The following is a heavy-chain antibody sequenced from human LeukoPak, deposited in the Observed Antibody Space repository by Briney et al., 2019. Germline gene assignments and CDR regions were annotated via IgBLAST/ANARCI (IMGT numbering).Heavy chain of an antibody. Sequence: SGTLSLTCAVSGGSISSRNWWSWVRQPPGKGLEWIGEIYHSGSTNYNPSLKTRVTISVDTSKNQFSLKLSSVTAADTAVYYCARTTEGGYSYGYFYYYYMDVWGKGTTVTISS. CDR1: GGSISSRNW. CDR2: IYHSGST. D-gene: IGHD5-18*01. J-gene: IGHJ6*03. CDR3: ARTTEGGYSYGYFYYYYMDV. V-gene: IGHV4-4*02.